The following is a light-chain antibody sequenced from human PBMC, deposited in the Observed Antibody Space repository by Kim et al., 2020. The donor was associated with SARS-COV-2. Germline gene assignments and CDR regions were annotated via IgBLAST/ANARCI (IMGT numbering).Light chain of an antibody. CDR3: NSLDSSGNHVV. V-gene: IGLV3-19*01. Sequence: SSELTQDPAVSVALGQTVRITCQGDSLRSYYASWYQQKPGQAPVLVIYGKNNRPSGIPDRFSGSSSGNTASLTITGAQAEDEADYYCNSLDSSGNHVVFGGGTKVTVL. J-gene: IGLJ2*01. CDR1: SLRSYY. CDR2: GKN.